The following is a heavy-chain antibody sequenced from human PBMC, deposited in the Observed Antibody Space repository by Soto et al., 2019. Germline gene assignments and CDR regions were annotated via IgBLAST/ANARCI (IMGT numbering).Heavy chain of an antibody. Sequence: PVGSLRLSCAASGFTFSSYGMHWVRQAPGKGLEWVAFIWYDGSNKDYADSVKGRFTISRDNSKNTLYLQMNNLGDEDTAVYYCARGSGSSWCPADCWGQGTLVTVSS. V-gene: IGHV3-33*08. CDR1: GFTFSSYG. J-gene: IGHJ4*02. CDR2: IWYDGSNK. D-gene: IGHD6-13*01. CDR3: ARGSGSSWCPADC.